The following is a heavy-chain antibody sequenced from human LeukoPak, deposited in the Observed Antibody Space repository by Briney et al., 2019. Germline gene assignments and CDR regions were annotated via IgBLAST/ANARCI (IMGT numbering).Heavy chain of an antibody. V-gene: IGHV1-18*01. J-gene: IGHJ1*01. D-gene: IGHD6-13*01. CDR1: GYTFTSYG. CDR3: ARYGSAAGTYPQDFQH. CDR2: ISAYNGNT. Sequence: ASVKVSCKASGYTFTSYGISWVRQAPGQRPEWMGWISAYNGNTNYAQKLQGRVTMTTDTSTSTAYMELRSLRSDDTAVYYCARYGSAAGTYPQDFQHWGQGTLVTVSS.